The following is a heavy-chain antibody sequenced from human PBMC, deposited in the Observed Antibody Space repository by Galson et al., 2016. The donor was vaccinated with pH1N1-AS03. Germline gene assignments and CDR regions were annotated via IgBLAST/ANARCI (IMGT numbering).Heavy chain of an antibody. D-gene: IGHD1-1*01. Sequence: ETLSLTCAVSGGSISSSNLWSWVRQPPGKGLEWIGEIYHSGSSNYNPSLKSRVTISVDKSMNQFSLKLTSLTAADTAVYYCARATRDNWYEQGFYFDYWGQGTLVTVSS. V-gene: IGHV4-4*02. CDR3: ARATRDNWYEQGFYFDY. CDR1: GGSISSSNL. J-gene: IGHJ4*02. CDR2: IYHSGSS.